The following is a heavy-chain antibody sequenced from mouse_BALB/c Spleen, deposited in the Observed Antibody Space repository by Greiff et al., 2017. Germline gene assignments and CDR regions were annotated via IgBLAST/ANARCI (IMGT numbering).Heavy chain of an antibody. CDR2: IYPGNGYT. V-gene: IGHV1S134*01. Sequence: EVHLVESGAELGRPGSSVKLSCKTSGYTFTSYGIKWVKQRPGQGLEWIGYIYPGNGYTVYNEKFQGKATLTSDTSSSTAYMQLRSLTSEDSAIYFCARNGGQLGLAWFAYWGQGTLVTVSA. D-gene: IGHD3-2*01. CDR3: ARNGGQLGLAWFAY. J-gene: IGHJ3*01. CDR1: GYTFTSYG.